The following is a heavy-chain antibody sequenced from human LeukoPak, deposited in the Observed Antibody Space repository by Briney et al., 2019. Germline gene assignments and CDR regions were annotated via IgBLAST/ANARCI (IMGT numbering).Heavy chain of an antibody. V-gene: IGHV1-3*01. J-gene: IGHJ4*02. CDR2: INAGNGNT. CDR1: GYTFTSYA. CDR3: VRGAGEVWFGELFPLDY. Sequence: ASVKVSCKASGYTFTSYAMHWVRQAPGQRLEWMGWINAGNGNTKYSQKFQGRVTITRDTSASTAYMELSSLRSEDTAVYYCVRGAGEVWFGELFPLDYWGQGTLVTVSS. D-gene: IGHD3-10*01.